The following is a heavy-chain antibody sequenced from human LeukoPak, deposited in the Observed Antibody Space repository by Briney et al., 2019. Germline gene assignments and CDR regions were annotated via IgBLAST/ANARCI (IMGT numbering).Heavy chain of an antibody. CDR1: GFTFSSYW. CDR2: INSDGGST. D-gene: IGHD5-24*01. J-gene: IGHJ4*02. Sequence: PGGSLRLSCTASGFTFSSYWMHWVRQAPGKGLVWVSRINSDGGSTSYADSVKGRFTISRDNAKNTLYLQMNSLRAEDTAVYYCARSIQGMAPYYFDYWGQGTLVTVSS. V-gene: IGHV3-74*01. CDR3: ARSIQGMAPYYFDY.